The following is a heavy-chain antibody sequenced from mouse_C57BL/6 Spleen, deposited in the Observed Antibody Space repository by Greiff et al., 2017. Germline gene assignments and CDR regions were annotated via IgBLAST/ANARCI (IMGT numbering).Heavy chain of an antibody. Sequence: QVQLQQSGAELVRPGASVKLSCKASGYTFTDYYINWVKQRPGQGLEWIARIYPGSGNTYYNEKFKGKATLTAEKSSSTAYMQLSSLTSEDSAVYFCARSERSVVDGYAMDYWGQGTSGTVSS. CDR1: GYTFTDYY. D-gene: IGHD1-1*01. CDR3: ARSERSVVDGYAMDY. CDR2: IYPGSGNT. V-gene: IGHV1-76*01. J-gene: IGHJ4*01.